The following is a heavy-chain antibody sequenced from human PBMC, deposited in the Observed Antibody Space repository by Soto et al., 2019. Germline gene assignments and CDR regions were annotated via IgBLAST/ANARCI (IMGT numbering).Heavy chain of an antibody. Sequence: PSETLSLTCTVSGGSISSYYWSWIRQPPGKGLEWIGYIYYSGSTNYNPSLKSRVTISVDTSKNQFSLKLSSVTAADTAVYYCASLEPAHLNYYGSGSYYNAEYFQHWGQGTLVTVSS. CDR1: GGSISSYY. CDR2: IYYSGST. J-gene: IGHJ1*01. CDR3: ASLEPAHLNYYGSGSYYNAEYFQH. D-gene: IGHD3-10*01. V-gene: IGHV4-59*01.